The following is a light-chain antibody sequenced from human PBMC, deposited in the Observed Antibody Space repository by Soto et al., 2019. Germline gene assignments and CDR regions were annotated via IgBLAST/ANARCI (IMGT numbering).Light chain of an antibody. J-gene: IGKJ1*01. Sequence: DIPMTQSPSILSASVGDRVTITCRASQSISSWLAWYQQKPGKAPKLLIYDASSLESGVPSRFSGSGSGTEFTLTISTLQPDDFATYYCQQYNGYSGTFGQGTKVEIK. CDR2: DAS. CDR1: QSISSW. CDR3: QQYNGYSGT. V-gene: IGKV1-5*01.